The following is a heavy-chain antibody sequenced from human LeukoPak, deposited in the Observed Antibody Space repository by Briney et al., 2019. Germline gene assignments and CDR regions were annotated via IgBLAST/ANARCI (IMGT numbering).Heavy chain of an antibody. Sequence: GGSLRLSCAASGFTFSSYSMNWVRQAPGKGLEWVSCISSSSSYIYYADSVKGRFTISRDNAKNSLYLQMNSLRAEDTAVYYCARDVGPRYCSSTSCYRGFDYWGQGTLVTVSS. V-gene: IGHV3-21*01. J-gene: IGHJ4*02. CDR2: ISSSSSYI. D-gene: IGHD2-2*02. CDR3: ARDVGPRYCSSTSCYRGFDY. CDR1: GFTFSSYS.